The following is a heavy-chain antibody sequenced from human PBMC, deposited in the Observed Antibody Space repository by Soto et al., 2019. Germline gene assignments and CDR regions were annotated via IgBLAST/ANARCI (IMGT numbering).Heavy chain of an antibody. CDR1: GSTFSTFS. D-gene: IGHD6-19*01. V-gene: IGHV3-48*02. CDR2: ISGGGRPI. Sequence: EVQLVESGGGSVQPGGSLRLSCAASGSTFSTFSMNWVRQAPGRGLEWISYISGGGRPISYADSVKGRFTISRDNAKNSLYLQMVSLTDEDTAVYYCARDLGWAFDSWGQGTLVTGSS. CDR3: ARDLGWAFDS. J-gene: IGHJ4*02.